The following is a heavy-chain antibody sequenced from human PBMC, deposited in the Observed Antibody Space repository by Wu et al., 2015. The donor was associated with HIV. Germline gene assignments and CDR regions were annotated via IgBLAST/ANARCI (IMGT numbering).Heavy chain of an antibody. D-gene: IGHD6-25*01. Sequence: QVQLVQSGAEVKKPGASVKVSCLGSGYSFIDSYIHWVRQAPGQGLEWMGWVNPENGGTHYAQPFQDRVTMTRDTSVSTAYMELNNLTSDDTAIYFCAKVTAAAGDYWGQGTLVTVSS. J-gene: IGHJ4*02. V-gene: IGHV1-2*02. CDR3: AKVTAAAGDY. CDR1: GYSFIDSY. CDR2: VNPENGGT.